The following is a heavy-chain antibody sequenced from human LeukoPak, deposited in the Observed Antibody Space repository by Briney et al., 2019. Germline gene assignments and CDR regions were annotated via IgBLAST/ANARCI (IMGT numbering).Heavy chain of an antibody. Sequence: KSSETLSLTCTVSGGSISSSSYYWGWIRQPPGKGLEWIGSIYYSGSTYYNPSLKSRVTISVDTSKNQFSLKLSSVTAADTAVYYCARNHLGDFDYWGQGTLVTVSS. CDR3: ARNHLGDFDY. J-gene: IGHJ4*02. V-gene: IGHV4-39*07. CDR2: IYYSGST. CDR1: GGSISSSSYY.